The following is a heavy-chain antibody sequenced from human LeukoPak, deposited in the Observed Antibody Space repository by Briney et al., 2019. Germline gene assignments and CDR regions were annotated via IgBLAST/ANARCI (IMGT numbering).Heavy chain of an antibody. D-gene: IGHD1-26*01. Sequence: GRSLRLSCAASGFTFDDYVMHWVRQAPGKGLEWVSGISWNSGHIAYGDSVKGRFTISRDNAKNSLYLQMNSLRAEDTAVYYCVREVSGSSYFDYWGQGTLVTVSS. CDR1: GFTFDDYV. CDR3: VREVSGSSYFDY. V-gene: IGHV3-9*01. J-gene: IGHJ4*02. CDR2: ISWNSGHI.